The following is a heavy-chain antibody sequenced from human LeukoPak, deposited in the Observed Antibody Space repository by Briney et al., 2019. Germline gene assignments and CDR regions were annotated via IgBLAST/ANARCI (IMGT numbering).Heavy chain of an antibody. CDR3: ARVGYCSSTSCYTRYFDL. Sequence: ASVKVSCKASGYTFTSYYMHWVRQAPGQGLEWMGIISPSGGSTSYAQKFQGRVTMTRDTSTSTVYMELSSLRSEDTAVYYCARVGYCSSTSCYTRYFDLWGRGTLVTVSS. D-gene: IGHD2-2*02. V-gene: IGHV1-46*01. J-gene: IGHJ2*01. CDR2: ISPSGGST. CDR1: GYTFTSYY.